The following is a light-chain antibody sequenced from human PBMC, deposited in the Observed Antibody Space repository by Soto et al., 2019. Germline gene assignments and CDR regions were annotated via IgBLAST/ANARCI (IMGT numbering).Light chain of an antibody. J-gene: IGKJ1*01. V-gene: IGKV1-27*01. Sequence: DIQLTQSPSSLSASLGDRVTITCRASQDIKKFLAWYQQRPGKVPDLLIYAASTLRSGVPYRFSGNASGTDFSFTISSLQPEDVATYYCQKYDRAPAMFGQGTKVDIK. CDR3: QKYDRAPAM. CDR1: QDIKKF. CDR2: AAS.